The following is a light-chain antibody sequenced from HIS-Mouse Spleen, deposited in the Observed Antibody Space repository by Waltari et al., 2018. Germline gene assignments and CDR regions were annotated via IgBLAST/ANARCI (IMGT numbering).Light chain of an antibody. Sequence: DIVMTQSPLSLPVTPGEPASITCRSSQSLLHSTGYNYFDWYLQKPGQSPHLLIYLGSNRASGVPDRFSGSGSGTDFTLKISRVEAEDVGVYYCMQALQTPITFGQGTRLEIK. CDR2: LGS. CDR3: MQALQTPIT. CDR1: QSLLHSTGYNY. V-gene: IGKV2-28*01. J-gene: IGKJ5*01.